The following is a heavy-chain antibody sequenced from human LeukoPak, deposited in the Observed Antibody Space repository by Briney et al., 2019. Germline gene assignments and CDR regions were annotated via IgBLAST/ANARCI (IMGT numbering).Heavy chain of an antibody. D-gene: IGHD1-26*01. J-gene: IGHJ4*02. CDR1: GFTFSNHA. CDR2: ISVTGGST. CDR3: AKGGNSGTYHFDY. Sequence: GGSLRLSCAASGFTFSNHAMSWVRQAPGKGLEWVSAISVTGGSTYYADSVKGRFTISRDNSKNTLYLQINNLSADDTAVYYCAKGGNSGTYHFDYWGQGSLVTVSX. V-gene: IGHV3-23*01.